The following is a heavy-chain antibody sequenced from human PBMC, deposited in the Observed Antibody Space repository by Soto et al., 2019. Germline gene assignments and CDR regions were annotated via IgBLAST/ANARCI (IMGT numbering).Heavy chain of an antibody. V-gene: IGHV3-73*02. CDR2: IPSKTNTYAT. D-gene: IGHD6-19*01. CDR1: GFTFSGST. J-gene: IGHJ4*02. CDR3: TRQHLDVPVASAIDY. Sequence: EVQLVESGGGLVQPGGSLNLSCAASGFTFSGSTIHWVRQTSGKGLEWVGRIPSKTNTYATAYAASVKGRFTISRDDSQNTAYLQMDSLKTEDTAVYYCTRQHLDVPVASAIDYWGQGTLVTFSS.